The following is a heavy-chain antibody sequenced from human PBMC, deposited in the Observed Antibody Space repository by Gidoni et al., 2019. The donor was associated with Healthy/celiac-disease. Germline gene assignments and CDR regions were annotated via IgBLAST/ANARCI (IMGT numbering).Heavy chain of an antibody. CDR3: ARILGGMATDTGIWWFDP. D-gene: IGHD3-16*01. J-gene: IGHJ5*02. V-gene: IGHV2-26*01. Sequence: QVTLKESGPVLVKPTDTLTLTCTVSGFSLSNARMGVSWIRQPPGKALEWLAHIFSNDEKSYSTSLKSRLTISKDNSKSQVVLTMTNMDPVDTATYYCARILGGMATDTGIWWFDPWGQGTLVTVSS. CDR1: GFSLSNARMG. CDR2: IFSNDEK.